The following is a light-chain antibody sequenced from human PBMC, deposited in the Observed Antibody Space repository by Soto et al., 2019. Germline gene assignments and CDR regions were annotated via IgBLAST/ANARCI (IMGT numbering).Light chain of an antibody. CDR1: SSDVGRYNY. CDR2: EVS. J-gene: IGLJ2*01. Sequence: QSALTQPASVSGSPGQSITISCTGTSSDVGRYNYVSWYQHLPGKAPKLIIYEVSNRPSGVSNRSSASKSGNTASLTISGLQAEDEADYYCSSYTGIAALFGGGTKLTVL. CDR3: SSYTGIAAL. V-gene: IGLV2-14*01.